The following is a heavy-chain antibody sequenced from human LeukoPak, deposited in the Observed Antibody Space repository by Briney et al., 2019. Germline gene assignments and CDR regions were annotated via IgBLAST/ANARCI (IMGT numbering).Heavy chain of an antibody. Sequence: PSETLSLTRALSGYSISRVYYWGWTRHPPGQGLDWIGSIYHSGSTYYNPSLKSRVTISVDTSKNQLSLKLSSVTAADTAVYYCARDYYDSSGYLFDYWGQGTLVTVSS. CDR1: GYSISRVYY. CDR2: IYHSGST. CDR3: ARDYYDSSGYLFDY. V-gene: IGHV4-38-2*02. D-gene: IGHD3-22*01. J-gene: IGHJ4*02.